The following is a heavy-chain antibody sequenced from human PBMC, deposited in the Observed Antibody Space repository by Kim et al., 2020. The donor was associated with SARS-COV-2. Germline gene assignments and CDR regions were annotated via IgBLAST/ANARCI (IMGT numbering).Heavy chain of an antibody. Sequence: SQTLSLTCAISGDSVSSNSVAWNWIRQSPSRGLEWLGRTYYRSKWYNDYAVSVESRITINPDTSNNQFSLHLNSVTPEDTDVYYCAREALAVRNWFDPWGQGTLVIVSS. D-gene: IGHD6-19*01. CDR2: TYYRSKWYN. CDR1: GDSVSSNSVA. V-gene: IGHV6-1*01. J-gene: IGHJ5*02. CDR3: AREALAVRNWFDP.